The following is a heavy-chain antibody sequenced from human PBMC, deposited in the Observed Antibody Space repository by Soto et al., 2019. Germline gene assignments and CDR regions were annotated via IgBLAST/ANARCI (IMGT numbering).Heavy chain of an antibody. D-gene: IGHD2-15*01. CDR1: GFTFSSYG. CDR2: ISYDGSNK. J-gene: IGHJ4*02. CDR3: AKDQGSGLPADYFDY. V-gene: IGHV3-30*18. Sequence: QVQLVESGGGVVQPGRSLRLSCAASGFTFSSYGMHWVRQAPGKGLEWVAVISYDGSNKYYADSVKGRFTISRDNSKNTLYLKMNSLRAEDTAVYYGAKDQGSGLPADYFDYWGQGTLVTVSS.